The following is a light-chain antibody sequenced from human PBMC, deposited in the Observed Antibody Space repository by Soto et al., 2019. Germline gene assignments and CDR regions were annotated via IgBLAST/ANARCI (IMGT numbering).Light chain of an antibody. CDR1: SYNIGAGYD. CDR2: GNN. V-gene: IGLV1-40*01. Sequence: QSVLTQPPSVSGAPGQRVTISCTGSSYNIGAGYDVHWYQQLPGTAPKLLIYGNNNRPSGVPDRFSGSKSGTSASLAITGLQAEDEADYYCQSYDSSLSGFYVFGTGTKVTVL. J-gene: IGLJ1*01. CDR3: QSYDSSLSGFYV.